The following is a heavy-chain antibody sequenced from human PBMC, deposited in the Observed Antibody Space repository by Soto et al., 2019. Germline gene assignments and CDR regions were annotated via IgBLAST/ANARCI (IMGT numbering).Heavy chain of an antibody. Sequence: PGVSLRLSFAASGFTFSQYALNWVRQAPGKGLEWVAVILYDGTIEHYADSVKGRFTVSRDNSKNTVYLQMDSLTPEDTGVYYCAREASVAALNWFDPWGQGTLVTVSS. CDR3: AREASVAALNWFDP. J-gene: IGHJ5*02. CDR2: ILYDGTIE. CDR1: GFTFSQYA. V-gene: IGHV3-30-3*01. D-gene: IGHD6-6*01.